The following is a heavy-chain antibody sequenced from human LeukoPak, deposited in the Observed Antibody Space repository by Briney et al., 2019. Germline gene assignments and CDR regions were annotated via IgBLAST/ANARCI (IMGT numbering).Heavy chain of an antibody. J-gene: IGHJ4*02. V-gene: IGHV3-48*01. Sequence: GGSLRLSCAASGFIFSSYSMNWVRQAPGKGLEWVSYISSSSSTMYYAASVKGRFSISRDNAQNSLYLQMNSLRAEDTAVYYCARSHTFLYGSGSGDYWGQGTLVTVSS. CDR1: GFIFSSYS. D-gene: IGHD3-10*01. CDR2: ISSSSSTM. CDR3: ARSHTFLYGSGSGDY.